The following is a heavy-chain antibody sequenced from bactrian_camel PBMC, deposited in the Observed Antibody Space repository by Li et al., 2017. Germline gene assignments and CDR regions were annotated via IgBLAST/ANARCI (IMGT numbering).Heavy chain of an antibody. V-gene: IGHV3S31*01. J-gene: IGHJ4*01. D-gene: IGHD1*01. CDR1: GLTYKRNT. CDR3: AAVEKDVGTKLLRLRPSSYTF. Sequence: VQLVESGGGSVQPGGSLTLSCAISGLTYKRNTLAWFRQVPGQAREGVAAYYSALVTASTSIADPVQGRFDVSLDKANNTLYLRMNSLKPKDTGMYFCAAVEKDVGTKLLRLRPSSYTFWGQGTQVTVS. CDR2: YYSALVTAST.